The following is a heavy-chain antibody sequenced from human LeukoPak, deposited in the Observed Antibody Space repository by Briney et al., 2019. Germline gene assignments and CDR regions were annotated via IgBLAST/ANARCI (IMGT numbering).Heavy chain of an antibody. J-gene: IGHJ4*02. CDR3: AKGSVWRTTVTMVDY. CDR2: ITTGGPNT. D-gene: IGHD4-17*01. Sequence: PGGSLRLSCAASGFTFSSYTMSWVRQAPGKGLKWVSTITTGGPNTYYADSVKGRFTVSRDDSKNTLYLQMNSLRAEDTAVYYCAKGSVWRTTVTMVDYWGQGTLVTVSS. V-gene: IGHV3-23*01. CDR1: GFTFSSYT.